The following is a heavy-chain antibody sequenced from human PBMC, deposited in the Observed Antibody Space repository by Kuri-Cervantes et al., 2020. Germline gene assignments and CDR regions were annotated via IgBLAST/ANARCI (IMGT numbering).Heavy chain of an antibody. Sequence: SVKVSCKASGYTFTSYYMHWVRQAPGQGLEWMGGIIPIFGTANYAQKFQGRVTITADESTSTAYMELSSLRSEDTAVYYCARDPTYYDFWSGYGYGPEAFDIWGQGTMVTVSS. CDR2: IIPIFGTA. J-gene: IGHJ3*02. CDR1: GYTFTSYY. V-gene: IGHV1-69*13. CDR3: ARDPTYYDFWSGYGYGPEAFDI. D-gene: IGHD3-3*01.